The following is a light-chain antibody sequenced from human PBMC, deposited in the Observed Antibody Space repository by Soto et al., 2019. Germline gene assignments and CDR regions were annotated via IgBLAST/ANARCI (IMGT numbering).Light chain of an antibody. CDR2: SLS. CDR1: QSLVYNNGNTF. CDR3: T. V-gene: IGKV2-30*01. J-gene: IGKJ2*01. Sequence: DVVMTQSPLSLPVTLGQPASISCRSSQSLVYNNGNTFLNCSQRRPGQSPRRLICSLSNRDSGVPDRFSGSGSGADFTLTISGVEAEDVGAPVYTFGQGTQLEIK.